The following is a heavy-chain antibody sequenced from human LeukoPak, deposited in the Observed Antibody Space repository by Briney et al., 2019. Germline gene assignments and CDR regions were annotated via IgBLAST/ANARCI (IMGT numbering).Heavy chain of an antibody. CDR3: AKARPYYYDSSGYYFPAYFDY. CDR2: IKQDGSEK. V-gene: IGHV3-7*03. D-gene: IGHD3-22*01. CDR1: GFTFSSDW. Sequence: PGGSLRLSCAASGFTFSSDWMSWVRQAPGKGLERVANIKQDGSEKYYVDSVKGRFTISRDNSKNTLYLQMNSLRAEETAVYYCAKARPYYYDSSGYYFPAYFDYWGQGTLVTVSS. J-gene: IGHJ4*02.